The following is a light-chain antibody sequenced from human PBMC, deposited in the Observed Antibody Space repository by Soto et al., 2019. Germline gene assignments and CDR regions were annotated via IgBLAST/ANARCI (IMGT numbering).Light chain of an antibody. CDR1: QTIGSL. CDR3: QHYNSWA. CDR2: KAS. Sequence: DVQMTQSPSTLSASVGDRVTITCRASQTIGSLLAWYQQKPGKAPNLLIYKASSLESGVPSRFSGSGFGTEFTRTITGLQPDDFATYYCQHYNSWAFGQGTKVEI. V-gene: IGKV1-5*03. J-gene: IGKJ1*01.